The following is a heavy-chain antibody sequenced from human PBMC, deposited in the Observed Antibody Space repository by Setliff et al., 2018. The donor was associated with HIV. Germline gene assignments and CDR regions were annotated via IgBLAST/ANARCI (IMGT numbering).Heavy chain of an antibody. V-gene: IGHV4-39*01. CDR3: ARQSGYTRGWDIFGLVAGSFDI. CDR1: DGSISSSSYY. J-gene: IGHJ3*02. D-gene: IGHD3-3*01. CDR2: IYYSGNT. Sequence: SETLSLTCNVSDGSISSSSYYWAWIRQPPGKGLEWIGTIYYSGNTYYRPSLKSRVTVSIDTSKNQFSLRPNSVTAADTAVYYCARQSGYTRGWDIFGLVAGSFDIWGQGTMVTVSS.